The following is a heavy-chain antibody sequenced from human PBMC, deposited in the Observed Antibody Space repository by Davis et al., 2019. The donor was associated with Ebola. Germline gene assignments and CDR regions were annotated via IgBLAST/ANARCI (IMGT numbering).Heavy chain of an antibody. CDR2: IYYSGST. Sequence: GSLRLSCTVSGGSISSSSYYWGWIRQPPGKGLEWIGSIYYSGSTYYNPSLKSRVTISVDTSKNQFSLKLSSVTAADTAVYYCARMQVDTAMVPNPNFDYWGQGTLVTVSS. V-gene: IGHV4-39*01. J-gene: IGHJ4*02. D-gene: IGHD5-18*01. CDR1: GGSISSSSYY. CDR3: ARMQVDTAMVPNPNFDY.